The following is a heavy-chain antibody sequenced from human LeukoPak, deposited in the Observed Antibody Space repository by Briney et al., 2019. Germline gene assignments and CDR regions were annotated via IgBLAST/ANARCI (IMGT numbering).Heavy chain of an antibody. Sequence: SVKVSCKASGGTFSSYAMTWVRQAPGQGLEWMGGIIVIFGTAKYAQKFQGRVTITADESTSTAYMEVSSLRSEDTAVYYCARGRYQLPRDYYYMDVWGKGTTVTVSS. CDR3: ARGRYQLPRDYYYMDV. D-gene: IGHD2-2*01. V-gene: IGHV1-69*13. CDR1: GGTFSSYA. J-gene: IGHJ6*03. CDR2: IIVIFGTA.